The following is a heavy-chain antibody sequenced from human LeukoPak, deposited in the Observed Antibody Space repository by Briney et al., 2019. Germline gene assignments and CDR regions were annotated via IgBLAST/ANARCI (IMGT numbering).Heavy chain of an antibody. CDR3: ARGSEWLSTDY. D-gene: IGHD3-3*01. J-gene: IGHJ4*02. CDR2: IYYSGST. Sequence: SQTLSLTCTVSGGSISSGGYYWSWIRQHPGKGLEWIGYIYYSGSTYYNPSLKSRVTISVDTSKNQFSLKLSSVTAEDTAVYYCARGSEWLSTDYWGQGTLVTVSS. V-gene: IGHV4-31*03. CDR1: GGSISSGGYY.